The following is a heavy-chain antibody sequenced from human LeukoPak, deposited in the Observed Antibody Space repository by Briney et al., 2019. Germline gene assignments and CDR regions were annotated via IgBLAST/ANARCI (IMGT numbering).Heavy chain of an antibody. CDR1: GGSISSGDYY. V-gene: IGHV4-30-4*01. J-gene: IGHJ4*02. Sequence: SQTLSLTCTVSGGSISSGDYYWSWIRQPPGKGLEWIGYIYYSGSTYYNPSLKSRVTISVDTSKNQFSLKLSSVTAADTAVYYCARSAVTSLYYFDYWGQGTLVTFSS. CDR2: IYYSGST. D-gene: IGHD4-17*01. CDR3: ARSAVTSLYYFDY.